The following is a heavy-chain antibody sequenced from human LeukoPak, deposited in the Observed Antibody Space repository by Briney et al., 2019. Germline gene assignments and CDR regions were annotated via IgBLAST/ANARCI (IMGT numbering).Heavy chain of an antibody. CDR3: AKDREGSDY. J-gene: IGHJ4*02. CDR1: GFTFSDYA. Sequence: PGGSLRLSCAGSGFTFSDYAMGWVRQAPGKGLEWISDISGVADTTHYADSVKGRFTISRDNSKNTLYLQMNSLRAEDTAVYYCAKDREGSDYWGQGTLVTVSS. V-gene: IGHV3-23*01. D-gene: IGHD2-15*01. CDR2: ISGVADTT.